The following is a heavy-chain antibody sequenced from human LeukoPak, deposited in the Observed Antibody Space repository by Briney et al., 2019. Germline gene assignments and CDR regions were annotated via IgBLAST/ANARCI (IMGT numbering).Heavy chain of an antibody. CDR1: GGSISSYH. Sequence: SETLSLTCTVSGGSISSYHWSWIRQPPGKGLECIGYIYTSGSTNYNPSLKSRVTISVDTSKNQFSLKLSSVTAADTAVYYCARLFTEAPRRRIKNYYYYYYMDVWGKGTTVTVSS. J-gene: IGHJ6*03. V-gene: IGHV4-4*09. CDR3: ARLFTEAPRRRIKNYYYYYYMDV. CDR2: IYTSGST.